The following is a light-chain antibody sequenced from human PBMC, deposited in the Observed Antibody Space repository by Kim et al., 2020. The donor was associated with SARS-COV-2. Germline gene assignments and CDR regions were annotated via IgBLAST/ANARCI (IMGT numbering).Light chain of an antibody. J-gene: IGKJ2*01. CDR3: QQTFSVPPT. Sequence: SAFVGDSVTITCRASQSISHYVNWYQHKRGEAPRLLIYSASTLQSVVPSKFGGSGSGTDFTLTISSLQREDFATYFCQQTFSVPPTFGQGTKLEI. CDR1: QSISHY. V-gene: IGKV1-39*01. CDR2: SAS.